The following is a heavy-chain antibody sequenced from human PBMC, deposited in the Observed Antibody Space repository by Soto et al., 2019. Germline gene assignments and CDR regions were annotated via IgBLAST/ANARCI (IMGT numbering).Heavy chain of an antibody. Sequence: EVQLVESGGGLVQPGGSLRLSCAVSGFDVRTNHMTWVRQAPGKGLEWVSIIYSGGATDYAASVKGRLTISRDNSENTLHLQMNSLRGEDTAKYYCVRNYGAVWGQGTTVIAPS. D-gene: IGHD3-16*01. V-gene: IGHV3-66*01. CDR3: VRNYGAV. CDR1: GFDVRTNH. CDR2: IYSGGAT. J-gene: IGHJ6*02.